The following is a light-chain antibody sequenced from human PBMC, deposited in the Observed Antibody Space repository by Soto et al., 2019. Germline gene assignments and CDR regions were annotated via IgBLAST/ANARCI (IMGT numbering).Light chain of an antibody. Sequence: QSVLTQPPSVSAAPGQRVTISCTGSSSNIGAGYEAHWYQQVPGTAPKLLIYENNNRPSGVPDRFSGSKSGTSASLAITGFQAEDEAEYYCQSYNSSLSGHVFGTGTKVTVL. V-gene: IGLV1-40*01. CDR3: QSYNSSLSGHV. CDR2: ENN. J-gene: IGLJ1*01. CDR1: SSNIGAGYE.